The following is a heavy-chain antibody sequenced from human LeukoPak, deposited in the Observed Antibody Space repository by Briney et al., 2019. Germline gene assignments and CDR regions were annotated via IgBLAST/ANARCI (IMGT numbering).Heavy chain of an antibody. Sequence: GGSLRLSCAASGFTFSSYGMHWVRQAPGKGLEWVAFIRYDGSNKYYADSVKGRFTISRDNSKNTLYLQMNSLRAEDTAVYYCAKGLFEQWLVDYWGQGTLVTVSS. V-gene: IGHV3-30*02. CDR3: AKGLFEQWLVDY. J-gene: IGHJ4*02. D-gene: IGHD6-19*01. CDR1: GFTFSSYG. CDR2: IRYDGSNK.